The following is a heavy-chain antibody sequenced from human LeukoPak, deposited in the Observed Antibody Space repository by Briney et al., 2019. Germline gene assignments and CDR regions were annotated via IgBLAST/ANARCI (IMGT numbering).Heavy chain of an antibody. CDR2: IYYSGST. J-gene: IGHJ1*01. D-gene: IGHD5-24*01. CDR3: ARLEVSGDSYNTEYFQH. CDR1: GGSISSYY. V-gene: IGHV4-59*01. Sequence: SETLSLICTVSGGSISSYYWSWIRQPPGKGLEWSGYIYYSGSTNYNPSFKSRVTISVDTSKNQFSLKLSSVTAADTAVYCCARLEVSGDSYNTEYFQHWGQGTLVTVSS.